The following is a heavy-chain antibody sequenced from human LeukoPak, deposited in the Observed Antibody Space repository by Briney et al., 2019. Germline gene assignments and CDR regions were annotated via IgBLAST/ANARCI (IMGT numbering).Heavy chain of an antibody. J-gene: IGHJ4*02. V-gene: IGHV3-7*01. CDR2: IKQDGSEK. CDR1: GFSISSYW. D-gene: IGHD5-18*01. CDR3: ARSLWPEDY. Sequence: PGGSLRLSCAASGFSISSYWMSWVRQAPGKGLEWVANIKQDGSEKNYVDSVKGRFTISRDNAKTSLYLQMNSLRVEDTAVYYCARSLWPEDYWGQGTLVTVSS.